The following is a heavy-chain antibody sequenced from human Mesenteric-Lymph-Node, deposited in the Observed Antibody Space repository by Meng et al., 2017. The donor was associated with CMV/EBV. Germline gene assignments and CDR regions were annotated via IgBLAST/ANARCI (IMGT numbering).Heavy chain of an antibody. CDR2: ISYDGGYK. CDR1: GFTFSSLG. J-gene: IGHJ4*02. CDR3: ARDYCSTTSCKNHDK. V-gene: IGHV3-30-3*01. Sequence: GGSLRLSCAASGFTFSSLGMHWVRQAPGKGLEWIALISYDGGYKHYVDSVKGRFTISRDNSKNTLYLEMSSLRAEDTAMYYCARDYCSTTSCKNHDKWGQGTLVTVSS. D-gene: IGHD2-2*01.